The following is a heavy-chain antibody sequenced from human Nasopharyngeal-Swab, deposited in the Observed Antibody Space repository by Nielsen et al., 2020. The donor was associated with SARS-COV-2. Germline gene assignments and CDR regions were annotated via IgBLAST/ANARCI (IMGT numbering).Heavy chain of an antibody. D-gene: IGHD3-22*01. J-gene: IGHJ3*02. Sequence: GGSLRLSCAASGFSISNYGMNWVRQAPGKGLEWVSHMSSSGGTIYYADSVKGRFTISRDNAKNSIYLQMNSLRAEDTAVYYCRGWLATFDIWGQGTTVTVSS. CDR2: MSSSGGTI. V-gene: IGHV3-48*03. CDR3: RGWLATFDI. CDR1: GFSISNYG.